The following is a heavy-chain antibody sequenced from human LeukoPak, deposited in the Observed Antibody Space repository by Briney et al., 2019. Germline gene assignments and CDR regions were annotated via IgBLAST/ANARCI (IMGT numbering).Heavy chain of an antibody. D-gene: IGHD6-6*01. CDR3: ARSRSLCTHIDY. CDR1: GGTFSSYA. Sequence: ASVKVSCKASGGTFSSYAISWVRQAPGQGLEWMGGIIPIFGTANYAQKFQGRVTITADESTSTAYMELSSLRSEDTAVYYCARSRSLCTHIDYWGQGTLVTVSS. CDR2: IIPIFGTA. J-gene: IGHJ4*02. V-gene: IGHV1-69*13.